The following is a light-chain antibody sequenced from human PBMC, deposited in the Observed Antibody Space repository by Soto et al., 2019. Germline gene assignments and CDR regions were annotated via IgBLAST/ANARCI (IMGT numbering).Light chain of an antibody. J-gene: IGKJ2*01. V-gene: IGKV3-20*01. Sequence: EIVLTQSPGTLSLSPGERATLSCRASQSVSSSYLAWYQQKPGQAPRLLIYGASSRATGIPDRFSGSGSGTDFTLTISRLEPEAFAVYYCQQYGSSHPYTFGQGNKLEIK. CDR3: QQYGSSHPYT. CDR2: GAS. CDR1: QSVSSSY.